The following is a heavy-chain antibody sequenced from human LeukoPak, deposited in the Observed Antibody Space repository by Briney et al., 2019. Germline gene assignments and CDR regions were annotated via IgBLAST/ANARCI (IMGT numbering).Heavy chain of an antibody. V-gene: IGHV3-9*01. CDR2: ISWNSGSI. CDR3: AKGVAVAVPNYFDY. Sequence: GRSLRLSCAASGFTFDDYAMHWVRHAPGKGLEWVSGISWNSGSIGYADSVKGRFTISRDNAKNSLYLQMNSLRAEDTALYYCAKGVAVAVPNYFDYWGQGTLVTVSS. J-gene: IGHJ4*02. D-gene: IGHD6-19*01. CDR1: GFTFDDYA.